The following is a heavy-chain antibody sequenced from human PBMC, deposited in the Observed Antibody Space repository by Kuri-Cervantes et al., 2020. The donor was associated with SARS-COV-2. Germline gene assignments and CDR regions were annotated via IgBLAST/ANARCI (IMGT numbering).Heavy chain of an antibody. Sequence: SVKVSCKASGGTFSSYAISWVRQAPGQGLEWMGGIIPIFGTANYAQKFQGRVTITADESTSTAYMGLSSLRSEDTAVYYCASSTSRVAAFDIWGQGTMVTVSS. V-gene: IGHV1-69*13. CDR1: GGTFSSYA. J-gene: IGHJ3*02. D-gene: IGHD1-1*01. CDR2: IIPIFGTA. CDR3: ASSTSRVAAFDI.